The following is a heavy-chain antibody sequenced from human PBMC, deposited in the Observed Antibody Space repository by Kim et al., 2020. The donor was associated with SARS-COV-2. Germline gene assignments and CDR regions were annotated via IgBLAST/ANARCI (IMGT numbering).Heavy chain of an antibody. CDR3: ALKVPYSSSWHRELNNWVDP. CDR1: GFTFRSYA. Sequence: GGSLRLSCAASGFTFRSYAMSWVRQAPGKGLEWVSAISGSGGSTYYAASVKGRFTISRDNSKNTLYLPMNSLRAADTAVDHCALKVPYSSSWHRELNNWVDPWGQGTLVTVSS. CDR2: ISGSGGST. J-gene: IGHJ5*02. V-gene: IGHV3-23*01. D-gene: IGHD6-13*01.